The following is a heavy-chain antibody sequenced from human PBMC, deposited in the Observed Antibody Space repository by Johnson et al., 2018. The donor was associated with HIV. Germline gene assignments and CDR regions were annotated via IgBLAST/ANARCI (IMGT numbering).Heavy chain of an antibody. V-gene: IGHV3-53*01. CDR1: GFTVSSNY. CDR2: IYSGGST. J-gene: IGHJ3*02. CDR3: ATGHSSGWYRDAFDI. Sequence: EVQLVESGGGLIQPGESLRLSCAASGFTVSSNYMSWVRQAPGKGLEWVSVIYSGGSTYYADSVKGRFTISRDNSTNTLYLQMNSLRAEDTAVYYCATGHSSGWYRDAFDIWGQGTMVTVSS. D-gene: IGHD6-19*01.